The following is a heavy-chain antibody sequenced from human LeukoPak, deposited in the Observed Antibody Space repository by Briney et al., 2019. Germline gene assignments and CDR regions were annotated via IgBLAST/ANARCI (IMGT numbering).Heavy chain of an antibody. CDR3: AKGRAQRFLPFDP. CDR2: ISGSGGST. V-gene: IGHV3-23*01. Sequence: PGGSLRLSCAASGFTFSDHAMSWVRQAPGKGLEWVSAISGSGGSTYYADSVKGRFTISRDNSKNTLYLQMNSLRAEDTAVYYCAKGRAQRFLPFDPWGQGTLVTVSS. J-gene: IGHJ5*02. CDR1: GFTFSDHA. D-gene: IGHD3-3*01.